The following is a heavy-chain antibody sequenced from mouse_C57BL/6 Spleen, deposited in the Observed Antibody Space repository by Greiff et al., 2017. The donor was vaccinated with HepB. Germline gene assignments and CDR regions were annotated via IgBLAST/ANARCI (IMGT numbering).Heavy chain of an antibody. CDR2: ISSGSSTI. V-gene: IGHV5-17*01. CDR1: GFTFSDYG. CDR3: ARRWGKDYFDY. D-gene: IGHD2-1*01. Sequence: EVHLVESGGGLVKPGGSLKLSCAASGFTFSDYGMHWVRQAPEKGLEWVAYISSGSSTIYYADTVKGRFTISRDNAKNTLFLQMTSRRSEDTAMYYCARRWGKDYFDYWGQGTTLTVSS. J-gene: IGHJ2*01.